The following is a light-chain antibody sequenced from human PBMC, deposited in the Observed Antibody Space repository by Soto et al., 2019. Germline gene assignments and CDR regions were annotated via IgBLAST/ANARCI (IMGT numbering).Light chain of an antibody. CDR2: DAS. CDR1: QSVSTY. CDR3: QQRSSWPLT. V-gene: IGKV3-11*01. Sequence: ETVLTQSPATLSLSPGERAILSCRASQSVSTYLAWYQQKPGQAPRLLISDASNRATGIPARFSGSGSGTDFTLTISSLEPEDFAVYYCQQRSSWPLTFGGGTKVAIK. J-gene: IGKJ4*01.